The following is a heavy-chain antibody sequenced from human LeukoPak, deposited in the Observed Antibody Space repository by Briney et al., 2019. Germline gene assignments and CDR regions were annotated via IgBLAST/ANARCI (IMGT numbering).Heavy chain of an antibody. CDR2: INPSGGST. J-gene: IGHJ6*02. D-gene: IGHD6-13*01. V-gene: IGHV1-46*01. CDR1: GYTFTSYY. Sequence: ASVTVSCKASGYTFTSYYMHWVRQAPGQGLEWMGIINPSGGSTSYAQKFQGRVTMTRDTSTSTVYMELSSLRSEDTAVYYCARAYSSSWYLSGYYGMDVWGQGTTVTVSS. CDR3: ARAYSSSWYLSGYYGMDV.